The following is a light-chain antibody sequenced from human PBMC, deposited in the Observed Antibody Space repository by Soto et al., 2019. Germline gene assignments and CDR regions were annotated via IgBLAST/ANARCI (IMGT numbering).Light chain of an antibody. CDR1: QSVSNNY. V-gene: IGKV3-20*01. CDR2: GAS. J-gene: IGKJ1*01. Sequence: EIVMTQSPATLTVSPGERATLSCRASQSVSNNYLAWYQQKPGQAPRLLIYGASNRATGIPNRFSGSGSGTDFTLTISRLEPEYFAVYYCQQYDSSGTFGQGTKVDIK. CDR3: QQYDSSGT.